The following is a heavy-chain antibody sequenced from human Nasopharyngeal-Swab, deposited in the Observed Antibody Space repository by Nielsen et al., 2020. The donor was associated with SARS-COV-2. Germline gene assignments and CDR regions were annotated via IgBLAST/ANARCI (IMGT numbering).Heavy chain of an antibody. D-gene: IGHD2-2*01. V-gene: IGHV4-59*01. CDR3: ARRLVVVPAASAWFDP. CDR2: IYYSGST. CDR1: GGSTSSYY. Sequence: SETLSLTCTVSGGSTSSYYWSWIRQPPGKGLEWIGYIYYSGSTNYNPSLKSRVTISVDTSKNQFSLKLSSVTAADTAVYYCARRLVVVPAASAWFDPWGQGTLVTVSS. J-gene: IGHJ5*02.